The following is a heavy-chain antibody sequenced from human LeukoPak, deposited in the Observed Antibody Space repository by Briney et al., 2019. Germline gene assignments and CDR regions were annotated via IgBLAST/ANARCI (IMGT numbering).Heavy chain of an antibody. V-gene: IGHV1-18*01. J-gene: IGHJ5*02. CDR3: ATGGGYCSSTSCYTGLIRGWFDP. CDR2: ISAYNGNT. Sequence: GASVKVSCKASGYTFTNYGISWVRQAPGQGLEWMGWISAYNGNTNYAQKLQGRVTMTTDTSTSTAYMELRSLRSDDTAVYYCATGGGYCSSTSCYTGLIRGWFDPWGQGTLVTVSS. CDR1: GYTFTNYG. D-gene: IGHD2-2*02.